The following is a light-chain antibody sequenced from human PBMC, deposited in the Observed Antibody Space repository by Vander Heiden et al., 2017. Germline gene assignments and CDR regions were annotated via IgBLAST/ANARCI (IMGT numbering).Light chain of an antibody. CDR1: QSITNY. CDR2: GAS. J-gene: IGKJ4*01. CDR3: QQSYSMPLT. V-gene: IGKV1-39*01. Sequence: DIQMTQSPSSLSASIGDRVTITCRTSQSITNYLNWYQQRPGKAPKFLIYGASNLRSGVPSRFTGIGSGTDFTLIISSLQPEDVATYYCQQSYSMPLTFGGGTKVEI.